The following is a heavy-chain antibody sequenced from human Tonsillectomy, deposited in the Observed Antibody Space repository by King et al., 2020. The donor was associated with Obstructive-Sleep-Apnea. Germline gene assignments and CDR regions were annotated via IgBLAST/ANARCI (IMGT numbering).Heavy chain of an antibody. CDR1: GFTVSSNY. CDR3: AREELGLGYFDY. J-gene: IGHJ4*02. V-gene: IGHV3-66*01. D-gene: IGHD7-27*01. Sequence: VQLVESGGGLVQPGGSLRLSCAASGFTVSSNYMSCVRQAPGKGLEWVSVIYIGGSTYYADSVKGRFTISRDNSKNTLYLQMNSLRAEDTAVYYCAREELGLGYFDYWGQGTLVTVSS. CDR2: IYIGGST.